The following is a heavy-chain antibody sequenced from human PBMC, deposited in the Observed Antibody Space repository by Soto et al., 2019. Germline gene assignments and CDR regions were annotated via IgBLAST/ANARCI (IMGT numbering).Heavy chain of an antibody. V-gene: IGHV3-21*01. CDR3: ARDQGPPYCSSTSCYRRYYYYGMDV. CDR2: ISSSSSYI. D-gene: IGHD2-2*01. J-gene: IGHJ6*02. CDR1: GFTFSSYS. Sequence: LRLSCAASGFTFSSYSMNWVRQAPGKGLEWVSSISSSSSYIYYADSVKGRFTISRDNAKNSLYLQMNSLRAEDTAVYYCARDQGPPYCSSTSCYRRYYYYGMDVWGQGTTVTVSS.